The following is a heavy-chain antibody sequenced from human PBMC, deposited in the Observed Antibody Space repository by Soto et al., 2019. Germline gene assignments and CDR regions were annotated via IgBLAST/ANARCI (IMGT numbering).Heavy chain of an antibody. CDR1: CGSISSYY. J-gene: IGHJ3*02. D-gene: IGHD6-13*01. Sequence: PSETLSLTCTVSCGSISSYYWSWIRQPPGKGLEWIGYIYYSGSTNYNPSLKSRVTISVDTSKNQFSLKLSSVTAADTAVYYCARDIAAAGTDAFDIWGQGTMVTVSS. CDR3: ARDIAAAGTDAFDI. CDR2: IYYSGST. V-gene: IGHV4-59*01.